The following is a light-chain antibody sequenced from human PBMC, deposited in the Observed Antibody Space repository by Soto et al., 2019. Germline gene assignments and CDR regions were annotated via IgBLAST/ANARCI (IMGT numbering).Light chain of an antibody. CDR2: DVS. CDR3: QQYNSYPWT. CDR1: QSISSW. V-gene: IGKV1-5*01. Sequence: DIQMTQSPSTLSTSVGDRVTITCRASQSISSWLAWYQQKPGKAPKLLIYDVSSLESGVPSRFSGSGSGTEFTLTISSLQPDDFATYYCQQYNSYPWTVGQVTQVDIK. J-gene: IGKJ1*01.